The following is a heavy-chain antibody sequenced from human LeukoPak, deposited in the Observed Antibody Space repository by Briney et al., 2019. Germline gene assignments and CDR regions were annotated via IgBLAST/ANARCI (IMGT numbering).Heavy chain of an antibody. CDR1: GYSISSGYY. CDR2: IYYSGST. CDR3: ARHPIAAAGFDY. J-gene: IGHJ4*02. V-gene: IGHV4-30-4*08. Sequence: PSETLSLTCAVSGYSISSGYYWGWIRQPPGKGLEWIGYIYYSGSTYYNPSLKSRVTISVDTSKNQFSLKLSSVTAADTAVYYCARHPIAAAGFDYWGQGTLVTVSS. D-gene: IGHD6-13*01.